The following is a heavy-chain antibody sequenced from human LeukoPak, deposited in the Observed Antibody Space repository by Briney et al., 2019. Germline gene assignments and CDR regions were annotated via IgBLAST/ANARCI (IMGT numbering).Heavy chain of an antibody. D-gene: IGHD3-10*01. Sequence: ASVKVSCTASGYTFTGYYMHWVRQAPGQGLEWMGWINPNSGGTNYAQKFQGRVTMTRDKSIRTAYMELSRLTSDDTAVYYCARNIWFGESADAFDIWGQGTMVTVSS. CDR2: INPNSGGT. CDR1: GYTFTGYY. CDR3: ARNIWFGESADAFDI. J-gene: IGHJ3*02. V-gene: IGHV1-2*02.